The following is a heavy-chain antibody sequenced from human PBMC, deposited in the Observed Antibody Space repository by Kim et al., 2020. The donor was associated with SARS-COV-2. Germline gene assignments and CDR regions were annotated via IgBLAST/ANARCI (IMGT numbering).Heavy chain of an antibody. CDR1: GFTFSSYW. CDR2: INSDGSST. J-gene: IGHJ1*01. Sequence: GGSLRLSCAASGFTFSSYWMHWVRQAPGKGLVWVSRINSDGSSTSYADSVKGRFTISRDNAKNTLYLQMNSLRAEDTAVYYCARSEYYDSSGRGLYFQHWGQGTLVTVSS. CDR3: ARSEYYDSSGRGLYFQH. D-gene: IGHD3-22*01. V-gene: IGHV3-74*01.